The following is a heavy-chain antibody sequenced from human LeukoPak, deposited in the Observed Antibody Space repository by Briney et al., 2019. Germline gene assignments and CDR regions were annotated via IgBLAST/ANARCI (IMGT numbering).Heavy chain of an antibody. V-gene: IGHV3-23*01. Sequence: PGGSLRLSCAASGFTFSSYAMSWVRQAPGKGLEWVSAISGSGGSTYYANSVKGRFTISRDNSKNTLYLQMNSLRAEDTAVYYCAKVKSPPYVRYFDWLLFRYYYYYMDVWGKGTTVTISS. CDR3: AKVKSPPYVRYFDWLLFRYYYYYMDV. D-gene: IGHD3-9*01. CDR1: GFTFSSYA. CDR2: ISGSGGST. J-gene: IGHJ6*03.